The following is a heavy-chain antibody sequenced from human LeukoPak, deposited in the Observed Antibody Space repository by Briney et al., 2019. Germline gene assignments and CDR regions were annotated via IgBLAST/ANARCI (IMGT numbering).Heavy chain of an antibody. J-gene: IGHJ3*02. V-gene: IGHV3-21*01. Sequence: GGSLRLSCAASGFTFSSYSMNWVRQAPGKGLEWVSSISSSSSYIYYADSVKGRFTISRDNAKNSLYLQMNSLRAEDTAVYYCARSSSGYGWDIWGQGTMVTVSS. CDR3: ARSSSGYGWDI. CDR2: ISSSSSYI. CDR1: GFTFSSYS. D-gene: IGHD3-3*01.